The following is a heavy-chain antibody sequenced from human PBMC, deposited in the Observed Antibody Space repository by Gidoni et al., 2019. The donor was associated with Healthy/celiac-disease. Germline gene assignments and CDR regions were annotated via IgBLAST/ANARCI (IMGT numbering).Heavy chain of an antibody. V-gene: IGHV3-33*01. CDR3: ARGYKQWFSTGGSCFDY. D-gene: IGHD6-19*01. CDR2: IWYDGSNK. J-gene: IGHJ4*02. CDR1: GFTFSSYG. Sequence: QVQLVESGGGVVQPGRSLRLSCAASGFTFSSYGMHWVGQAPGKGLEWVAVIWYDGSNKYYADSVKGRFTISRDNSKNTLYLQMNSLRAEDTAVYYCARGYKQWFSTGGSCFDYWGQGTLVTVSS.